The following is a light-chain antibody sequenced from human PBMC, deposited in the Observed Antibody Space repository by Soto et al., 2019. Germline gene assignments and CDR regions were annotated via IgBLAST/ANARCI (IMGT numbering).Light chain of an antibody. CDR1: QSISSY. Sequence: DIQMTQSPSSLSASVGDRVTITCRASQSISSYLNWYQQKPGKAPKLLIYDASSLQSGVPSRFSCSVSGTDFTLTISSLQPEDFATYYCQQSYSTPFSFGPGTKVDIK. V-gene: IGKV1-39*01. CDR2: DAS. J-gene: IGKJ3*01. CDR3: QQSYSTPFS.